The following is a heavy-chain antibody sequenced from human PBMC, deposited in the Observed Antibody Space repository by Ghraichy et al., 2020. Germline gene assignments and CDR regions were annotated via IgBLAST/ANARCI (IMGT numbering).Heavy chain of an antibody. Sequence: GGSLRLSCAGSGVSFNTAWMSWVRQAPGKGLEWVGRIKGKTAGGTTDYGAAVKGRFTISREDTKNMLYLQMNSLKTEDTAVYYCTTDWVDVDDYVTGVYHYYGMEVWGQGTTVTVSS. CDR2: IKGKTAGGTT. D-gene: IGHD2-21*02. CDR1: GVSFNTAW. V-gene: IGHV3-15*01. CDR3: TTDWVDVDDYVTGVYHYYGMEV. J-gene: IGHJ6*02.